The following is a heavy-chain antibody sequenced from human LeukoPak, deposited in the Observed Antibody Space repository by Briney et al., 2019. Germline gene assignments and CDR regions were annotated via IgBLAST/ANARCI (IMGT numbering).Heavy chain of an antibody. J-gene: IGHJ4*02. Sequence: PGGSLRLSCAASGFTFSTSWMFWVRQAPGKGLEWVANIKEDGSEKYYVDSVKGRFTISRDNAKNSLYLQMNSLRAEDTAVYYCASGYYSGWYIPYYWGQGTLVTVSS. CDR2: IKEDGSEK. V-gene: IGHV3-7*01. CDR3: ASGYYSGWYIPYY. CDR1: GFTFSTSW. D-gene: IGHD6-19*01.